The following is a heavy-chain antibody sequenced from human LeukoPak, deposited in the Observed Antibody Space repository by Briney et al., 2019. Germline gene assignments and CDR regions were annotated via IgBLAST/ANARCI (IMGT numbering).Heavy chain of an antibody. D-gene: IGHD1-1*01. CDR2: IYPADSTA. CDR1: GYGFTTYW. V-gene: IGHV5-51*01. J-gene: IGHJ5*02. Sequence: GESLKISCKASGYGFTTYWIGWVRQVPGKGLEWVGIIYPADSTAKYSPSLQGQVTISVDKSISTAYLQWSSLKTSDTAIYYCATVGTTGTRWFDPWGQGTLVTVSS. CDR3: ATVGTTGTRWFDP.